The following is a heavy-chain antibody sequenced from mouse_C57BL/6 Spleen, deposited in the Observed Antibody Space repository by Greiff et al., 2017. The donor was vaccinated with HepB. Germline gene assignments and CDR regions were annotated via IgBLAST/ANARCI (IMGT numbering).Heavy chain of an antibody. CDR1: GYTFTDYE. V-gene: IGHV1-15*01. D-gene: IGHD2-1*01. CDR2: IDPETGGT. Sequence: VQLQESGAELVRPGASVTLSCKASGYTFTDYEMHWVKQTPVHGLEWIGAIDPETGGTAYNQKFKGKAILTADKSSSTAYMELRSLTSEDSAVYYCTSVYGSYWYFDVWGTGTTVTVSS. J-gene: IGHJ1*03. CDR3: TSVYGSYWYFDV.